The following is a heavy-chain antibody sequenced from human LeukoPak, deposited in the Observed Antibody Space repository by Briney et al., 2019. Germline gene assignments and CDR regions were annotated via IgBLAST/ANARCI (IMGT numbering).Heavy chain of an antibody. CDR1: GFTFNTFV. Sequence: GGSLRLSCAAPGFTFNTFVMHWVRQAPGKGLEWVAVISYDGNNKYYADSVKGRFTISRDNSKNTLYLQMNSLRAEDTAVYYCAKSAGGYATPLDYWGQGTLVTVSS. J-gene: IGHJ4*02. D-gene: IGHD5-12*01. V-gene: IGHV3-30*18. CDR3: AKSAGGYATPLDY. CDR2: ISYDGNNK.